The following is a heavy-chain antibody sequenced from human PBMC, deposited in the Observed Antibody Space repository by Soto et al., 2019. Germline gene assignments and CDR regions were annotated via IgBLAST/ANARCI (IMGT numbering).Heavy chain of an antibody. CDR3: ARSYGSGSYYSAYYGMDV. D-gene: IGHD3-10*01. V-gene: IGHV4-34*01. CDR2: INHSGST. J-gene: IGHJ6*02. Sequence: SETLSLTCAVYGGSFSGYYWSWIRQPPGKGLEWIGEINHSGSTNYNPSLKSRVTISVDTSKNQFSLKLSSVTAADTAVYYCARSYGSGSYYSAYYGMDVWGQGTTVTVSS. CDR1: GGSFSGYY.